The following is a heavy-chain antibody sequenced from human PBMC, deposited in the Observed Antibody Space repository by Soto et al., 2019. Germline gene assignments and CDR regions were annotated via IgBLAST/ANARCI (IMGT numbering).Heavy chain of an antibody. V-gene: IGHV3-23*01. CDR2: IIGSGGST. CDR3: AKDMVVVVISNYGMDV. Sequence: GGSLRLSCAASGFTFSSYAMSWVRQAPGKGLEWVSAIIGSGGSTYYADSVKGRFTISRDNSKNTLYLQMNSLRAEDTAVYYCAKDMVVVVISNYGMDVWGQGTTVTVSS. D-gene: IGHD3-22*01. CDR1: GFTFSSYA. J-gene: IGHJ6*02.